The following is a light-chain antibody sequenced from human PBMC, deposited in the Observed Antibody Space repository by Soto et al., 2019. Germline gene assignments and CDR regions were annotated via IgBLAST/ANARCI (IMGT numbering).Light chain of an antibody. V-gene: IGKV3-20*01. Sequence: EIVLTQSPATLSLSPGERATLSCRASESTSGYLAWYQQKPGQAPRLLIYGASTRATAVPDRFSGSGSGTDFTLTISRLEPEDSAVYYCQQYGSSPTRTFGQGTKAEIK. CDR2: GAS. J-gene: IGKJ1*01. CDR1: ESTSGY. CDR3: QQYGSSPTRT.